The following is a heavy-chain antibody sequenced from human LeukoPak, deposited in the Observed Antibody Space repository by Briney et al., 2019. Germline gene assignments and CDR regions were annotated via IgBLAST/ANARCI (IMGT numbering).Heavy chain of an antibody. CDR3: AKVLTLWFACLGY. CDR1: GFTFSSYA. Sequence: PGGSLRLSCVASGFTFSSYAMSWVRQAPGKGLEWVSSISGSGGSTYYADSVKGRFTISRDNSKNTLYLQMNSLRAEDTAVYYCAKVLTLWFACLGYWGQGTLVTVSS. D-gene: IGHD3-10*01. J-gene: IGHJ4*02. CDR2: ISGSGGST. V-gene: IGHV3-23*01.